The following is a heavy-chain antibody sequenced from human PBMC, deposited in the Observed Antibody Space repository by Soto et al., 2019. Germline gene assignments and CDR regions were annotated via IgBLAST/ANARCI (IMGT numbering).Heavy chain of an antibody. Sequence: SETLSLTCAVYGRSFSGYYWSWIRQPPGKGLEWIGEINHSGSTNYNPSLKSRVTISVDTSKNQFSLKLSSVTAADTAVYYCARGHIVYYDFWSGHDYWGQGTLVTVSS. D-gene: IGHD3-3*01. CDR2: INHSGST. CDR1: GRSFSGYY. CDR3: ARGHIVYYDFWSGHDY. J-gene: IGHJ4*02. V-gene: IGHV4-34*01.